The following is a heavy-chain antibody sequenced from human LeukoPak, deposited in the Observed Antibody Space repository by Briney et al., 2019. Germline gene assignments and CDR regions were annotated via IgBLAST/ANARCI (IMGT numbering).Heavy chain of an antibody. CDR2: IHYSGNT. Sequence: SETLSLTCTVSGGSISSYYWSWIRQPPGKGLEWIGYIHYSGNTNSNPSLKSRVTISVDRSKNQFSLKLSSVTAADTAVYYCASRTEDAFDIWGQGTMVTVSS. CDR1: GGSISSYY. J-gene: IGHJ3*02. V-gene: IGHV4-59*12. D-gene: IGHD1-14*01. CDR3: ASRTEDAFDI.